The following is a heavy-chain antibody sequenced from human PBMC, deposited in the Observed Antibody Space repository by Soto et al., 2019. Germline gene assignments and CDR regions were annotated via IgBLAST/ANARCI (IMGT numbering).Heavy chain of an antibody. D-gene: IGHD3-22*01. V-gene: IGHV3-23*01. CDR1: GFTFSSYD. CDR3: AKELKTVVVVISSDAFDM. CDR2: ISGTGSST. J-gene: IGHJ3*02. Sequence: EVQLLESGGGLVHPGGSLRLSCAASGFTFSSYDMSWVRQAPGKGLEWVSTISGTGSSTYYADSVKGRFTISRDNSKNTLYLQMNSLRAEDTAVYYCAKELKTVVVVISSDAFDMWGQGTMVTVSS.